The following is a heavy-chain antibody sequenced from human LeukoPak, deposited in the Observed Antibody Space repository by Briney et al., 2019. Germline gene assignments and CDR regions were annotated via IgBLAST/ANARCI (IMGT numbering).Heavy chain of an antibody. CDR3: ARSYCSSTSCYFYYYGMDV. CDR2: ISHDGNDK. Sequence: GGSLRLSCAASGFTFSTYTMYWVRQAPGKGLEWVAVISHDGNDKYYADSVKGRFTVSRDNSKNTLYLQMNSLRAEDTAVYYCARSYCSSTSCYFYYYGMDVWGQGTTVTVSS. D-gene: IGHD2-2*01. CDR1: GFTFSTYT. V-gene: IGHV3-30*04. J-gene: IGHJ6*02.